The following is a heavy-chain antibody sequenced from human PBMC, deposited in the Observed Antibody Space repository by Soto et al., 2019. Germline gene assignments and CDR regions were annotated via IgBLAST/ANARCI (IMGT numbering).Heavy chain of an antibody. D-gene: IGHD3-9*01. CDR2: IYYSGTT. CDR3: ARAVDILTGYYKHNWFDP. Sequence: SETLSLTCTVSGGSISSGGYYWSWIRQHPGKGLEWIGFIYYSGTTNYNPSLKSRVTISVDTSKNQFSLKLSSVTAADTAVYYCARAVDILTGYYKHNWFDPWGQGTLVTVSS. J-gene: IGHJ5*02. V-gene: IGHV4-61*08. CDR1: GGSISSGGYY.